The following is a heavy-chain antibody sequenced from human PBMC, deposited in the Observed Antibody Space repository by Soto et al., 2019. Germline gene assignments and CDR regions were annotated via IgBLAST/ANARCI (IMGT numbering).Heavy chain of an antibody. J-gene: IGHJ4*02. CDR2: ISASGEST. CDR3: VTTGTMYY. CDR1: GFTFSNYA. D-gene: IGHD1-7*01. Sequence: EVQLLESGGGLIQPEGSLRLSCAGSGFTFSNYAMSWVRLRQAPGKGLEWVSAISASGESTYYADSVKGRFTISRDNSKNILYLQMNSLRAEDTALYYCVTTGTMYYWGQGTLVTVSS. V-gene: IGHV3-23*01.